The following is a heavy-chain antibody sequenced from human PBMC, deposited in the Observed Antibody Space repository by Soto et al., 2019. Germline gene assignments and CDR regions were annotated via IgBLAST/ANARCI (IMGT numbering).Heavy chain of an antibody. J-gene: IGHJ4*02. CDR1: GFTLSSHW. CDR3: AREVSSRWHFDY. V-gene: IGHV3-74*01. Sequence: PGGSLRLSCEASGFTLSSHWMNWVRQAPGKGLVWVSRIDSDGGSITYADSVKGRFTISRDNAKNTLYLQMNSLRAEDTAVYYCAREVSSRWHFDYWGQGTLVIGSS. CDR2: IDSDGGSI. D-gene: IGHD6-19*01.